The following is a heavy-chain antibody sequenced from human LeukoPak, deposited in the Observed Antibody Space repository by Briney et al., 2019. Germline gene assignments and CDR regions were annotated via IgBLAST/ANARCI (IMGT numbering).Heavy chain of an antibody. CDR2: INARGNT. CDR1: GWSFNDHY. D-gene: IGHD2-2*01. J-gene: IGHJ5*02. V-gene: IGHV4-34*01. CDR3: ARGQVPAARGYNWFDP. Sequence: SETLSLTCAVYGWSFNDHYWNWIRQPPGKGLEWIGEINARGNTNFNPSLKSRVTISVDSSKNQFSLTLRSMIAADTAVYYCARGQVPAARGYNWFDPWGQGTLVTVSS.